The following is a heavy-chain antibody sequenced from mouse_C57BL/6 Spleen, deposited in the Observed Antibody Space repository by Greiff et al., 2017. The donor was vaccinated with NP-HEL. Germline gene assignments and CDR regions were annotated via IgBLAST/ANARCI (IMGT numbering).Heavy chain of an antibody. D-gene: IGHD2-2*01. V-gene: IGHV1-74*01. Sequence: QVQLQQPGAELVKPGASVKVSCKASGYTFTSYWMHWVKQRPGQGLEWIGRIHPSDSDTNYNQKFKGKATLTVDKSSSTAYMQLSSLTSEDSAVYYWSRGEGAYGSDAFAYWGQGTLVTVSA. J-gene: IGHJ3*01. CDR3: SRGEGAYGSDAFAY. CDR2: IHPSDSDT. CDR1: GYTFTSYW.